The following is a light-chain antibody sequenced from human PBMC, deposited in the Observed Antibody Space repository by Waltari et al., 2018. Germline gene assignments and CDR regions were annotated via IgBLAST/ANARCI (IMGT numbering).Light chain of an antibody. V-gene: IGLV2-14*01. Sequence: QSALTQPASVSGSPGQSITISCTGTSSDVGGYNYVSWYKQHPGKAPELLIFDVSNLPSGFSHRFSASASGDTASLTISGLQADDEGDYYCSSYTGRNSWVFGGGTKLTVL. CDR3: SSYTGRNSWV. CDR1: SSDVGGYNY. J-gene: IGLJ3*02. CDR2: DVS.